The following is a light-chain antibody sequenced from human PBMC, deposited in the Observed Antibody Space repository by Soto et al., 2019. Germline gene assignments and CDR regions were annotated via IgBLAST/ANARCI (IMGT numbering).Light chain of an antibody. J-gene: IGKJ4*01. Sequence: EIVLTQSPGVLSLSVGERATLSCRASQTVKSSYSAWYQQRRGQTPRLLIYDAPSRATGIPARFSGSGFGTEFTLTISSLQSEDFAVYYCQQYDSWPPLTFGGGTKVDIK. CDR2: DAP. CDR3: QQYDSWPPLT. CDR1: QTVKSSY. V-gene: IGKV3-15*01.